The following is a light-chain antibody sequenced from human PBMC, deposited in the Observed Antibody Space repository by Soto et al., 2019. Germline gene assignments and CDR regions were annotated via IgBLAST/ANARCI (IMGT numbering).Light chain of an antibody. CDR2: WAS. V-gene: IGKV4-1*01. CDR1: KSVLYSSNNKNY. CDR3: QQYYTTTRT. Sequence: DIVITQCPGSLGVSLGEMATINRKYSKSVLYSSNNKNYLAWYQQKPGQPPEXXLYWASARESGVPDRFSVSGSGTDFTLTISGLKHEDVAVYDGQQYYTTTRTFCQGTKVDI. J-gene: IGKJ2*01.